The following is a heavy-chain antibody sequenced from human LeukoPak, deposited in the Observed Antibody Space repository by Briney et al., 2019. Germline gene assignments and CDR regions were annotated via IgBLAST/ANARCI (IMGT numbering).Heavy chain of an antibody. V-gene: IGHV4-61*05. D-gene: IGHD6-19*01. CDR1: GGSISSNNYY. CDR2: IYYSGST. CDR3: ARGEQWLAKFDP. Sequence: SETLSLTCTVSGGSISSNNYYWGWIRQPPGKGLEWIGYIYYSGSTNYNPSLKSRVTISVDTSKNQFSLKLSSVTAADTAVYYCARGEQWLAKFDPWGQGTLVTVSS. J-gene: IGHJ5*02.